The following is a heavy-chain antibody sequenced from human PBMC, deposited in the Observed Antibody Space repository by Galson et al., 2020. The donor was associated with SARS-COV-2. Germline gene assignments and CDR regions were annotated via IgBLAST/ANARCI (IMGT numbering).Heavy chain of an antibody. CDR2: IKSKTDGGTT. D-gene: IGHD3-16*02. V-gene: IGHV3-15*01. CDR3: TTDRDYDYVWGSYRYLDY. Sequence: GGSLRLSCAASGFTFSNAWMSWVRQAPGKGLEWVGRIKSKTDGGTTDYAAPVKGRFTISRDDSKNTLYLQMNSLKTEDTAVYYCTTDRDYDYVWGSYRYLDYWGQGTLVTVSS. J-gene: IGHJ4*02. CDR1: GFTFSNAW.